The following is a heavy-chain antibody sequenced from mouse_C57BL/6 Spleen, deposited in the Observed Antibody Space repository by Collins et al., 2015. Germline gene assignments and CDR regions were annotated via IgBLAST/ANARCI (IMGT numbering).Heavy chain of an antibody. D-gene: IGHD2-3*01. J-gene: IGHJ2*01. V-gene: IGHV1-52*01. CDR3: ARSGDGYYVWSSVFDY. Sequence: QVQLQQPGAELVRPGSSVKLSCKASGYTFTSYWMHWVKQRPIQGLEWIGNIDPSDSETHYNQKFKDKATLTVDKSSSTAYMQLSSLTSEDSAVYYCARSGDGYYVWSSVFDYWGQGTTLTVSS. CDR1: GYTFTSYW. CDR2: IDPSDSET.